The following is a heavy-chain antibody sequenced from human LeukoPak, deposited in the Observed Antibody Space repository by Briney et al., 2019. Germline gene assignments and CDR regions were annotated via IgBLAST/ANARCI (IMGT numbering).Heavy chain of an antibody. Sequence: PGGSLRLSCAASGFTFSSCGFNWVRQAPGKGLEWVSSIGPTGTDRYYADSVRGRFTISRDNAKNSMYLQMDSLRDEDTAVYYCARAPGNWAAAGIDYWGQGTLVTVSS. V-gene: IGHV3-21*01. CDR3: ARAPGNWAAAGIDY. D-gene: IGHD6-13*01. J-gene: IGHJ4*02. CDR2: IGPTGTDR. CDR1: GFTFSSCG.